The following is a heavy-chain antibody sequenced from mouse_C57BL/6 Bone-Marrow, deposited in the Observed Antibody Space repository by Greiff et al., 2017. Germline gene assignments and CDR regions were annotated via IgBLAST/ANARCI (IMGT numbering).Heavy chain of an antibody. D-gene: IGHD1-1*01. V-gene: IGHV1-80*01. CDR1: GYAFSSYW. Sequence: QVQLQQSGAELVKPGASVKISCKASGYAFSSYWMNWVKQRPGKGLAWIGQIYPGDGDTNYNGKFKGKATLTADKSSSTAYMQLSSLTSEDSAVYFCARGSSVYYYAMDYWGQGTSVTVSS. CDR3: ARGSSVYYYAMDY. J-gene: IGHJ4*01. CDR2: IYPGDGDT.